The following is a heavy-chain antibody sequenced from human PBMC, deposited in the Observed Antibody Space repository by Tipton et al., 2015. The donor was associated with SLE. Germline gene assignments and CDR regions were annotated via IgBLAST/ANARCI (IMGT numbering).Heavy chain of an antibody. J-gene: IGHJ4*02. CDR2: INHSGST. D-gene: IGHD3-22*01. V-gene: IGHV4-34*01. CDR1: GGSFSNYY. CDR3: ARDEYRYDTTGYHLLGHFDF. Sequence: TLSLTCAVYGGSFSNYYWSWIRQPPGKGLEWIGEINHSGSTNYNPSLKSRVTISVDTSKNQFSLKLNSVTAADTAVYYCARDEYRYDTTGYHLLGHFDFWGQGTPVTVSS.